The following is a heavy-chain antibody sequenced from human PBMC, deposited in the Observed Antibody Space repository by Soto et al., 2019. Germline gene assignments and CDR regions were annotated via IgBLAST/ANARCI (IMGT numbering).Heavy chain of an antibody. V-gene: IGHV1-18*01. J-gene: IGHJ4*02. Sequence: QVQLVQSGAEVKKPGASVKVSCKASGYTFTSYGISWVRQAPGQGLEWMGWISDYNGNTNYAQKLQGRVTMTTDTSTSTAYMELRSLRSDDTAVYYCARDRSADFWSGYPDYWGQGTLVTVSS. CDR1: GYTFTSYG. CDR2: ISDYNGNT. CDR3: ARDRSADFWSGYPDY. D-gene: IGHD3-3*01.